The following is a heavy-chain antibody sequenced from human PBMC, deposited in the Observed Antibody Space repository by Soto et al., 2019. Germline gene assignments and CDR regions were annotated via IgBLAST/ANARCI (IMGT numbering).Heavy chain of an antibody. D-gene: IGHD2-2*02. CDR1: GGTFSGYA. CDR3: ARGSCSSTSCYKEYYFDL. J-gene: IGHJ4*02. V-gene: IGHV1-69*13. CDR2: IIPMFGTS. Sequence: VKVSCKASGGTFSGYAISWVRQAPGQGLEWMGEIIPMFGTSNYAQKFQGRVTITADESTSTAYMELSSLRSEDTAVYYCARGSCSSTSCYKEYYFDLWGQGTLVTVSS.